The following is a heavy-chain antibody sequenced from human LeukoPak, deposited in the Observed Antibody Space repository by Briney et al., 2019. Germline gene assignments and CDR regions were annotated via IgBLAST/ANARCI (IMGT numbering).Heavy chain of an antibody. V-gene: IGHV4-34*01. J-gene: IGHJ3*02. CDR1: GGSFSGYY. Sequence: SETLSLTCAVYGGSFSGYYWSWIRQPPGKGLEWIGGINHSGSTNYNPSLKSRVTISVDTSKNQFSLKLSSVTAADTAVYYCARGGTMIVVVTTRAFDIWGQGTMVTVSS. D-gene: IGHD3-22*01. CDR2: INHSGST. CDR3: ARGGTMIVVVTTRAFDI.